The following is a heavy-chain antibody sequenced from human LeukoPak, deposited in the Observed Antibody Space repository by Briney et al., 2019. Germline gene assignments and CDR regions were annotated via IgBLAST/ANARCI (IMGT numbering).Heavy chain of an antibody. CDR2: ISASGRTI. D-gene: IGHD1-20*01. CDR1: GFTFSSYE. CDR3: ARGSLTGEYGMDV. V-gene: IGHV3-48*03. J-gene: IGHJ6*02. Sequence: GGSLRLSCAASGFTFSSYEINWVRQAPGKGLEWVSYISASGRTIYYADSVKGRFTISRENAKNSLYLQMNSLRYEDTAVYYCARGSLTGEYGMDVWGQGTTVTVSS.